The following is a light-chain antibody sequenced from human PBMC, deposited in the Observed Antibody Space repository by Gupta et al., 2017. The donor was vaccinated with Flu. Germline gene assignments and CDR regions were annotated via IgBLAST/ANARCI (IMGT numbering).Light chain of an antibody. CDR3: QQSDSTSYN. J-gene: IGKJ2*01. CDR1: QSISSY. Sequence: DIQMTQSPSSLSASVGDRVTITCRASQSISSYLNWYQQKPGKAPKLLIYAASRVQSGVPSRFSGSGSGTDFTLTISRLQPEDFATYYCQQSDSTSYNFGQGTKLEIK. V-gene: IGKV1-39*01. CDR2: AAS.